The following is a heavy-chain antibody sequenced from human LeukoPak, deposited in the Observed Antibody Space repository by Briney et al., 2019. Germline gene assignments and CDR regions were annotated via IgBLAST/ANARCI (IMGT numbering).Heavy chain of an antibody. J-gene: IGHJ4*02. V-gene: IGHV1-69*13. CDR3: ASANSSSWSDFDY. CDR2: IIPIFGTT. D-gene: IGHD6-13*01. Sequence: GASVKVSCKASGGTFSSYGISWVRQAPGQGLEWMGGIIPIFGTTNYAQKFQGRVTITADESTSTVYMELSSLRSEDTAVYYCASANSSSWSDFDYWGQGTLVTVSS. CDR1: GGTFSSYG.